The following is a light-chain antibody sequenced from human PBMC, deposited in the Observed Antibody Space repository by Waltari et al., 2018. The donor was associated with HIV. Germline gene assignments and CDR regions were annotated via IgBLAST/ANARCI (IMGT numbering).Light chain of an antibody. CDR3: HQYDSLPGT. CDR1: QTLTSNS. CDR2: GAS. V-gene: IGKV3-20*01. J-gene: IGKJ1*01. Sequence: IVLTQSPGTLSLSPGERGTLSCRASQTLTSNSLAWYQQKVGQAPRLLIFGASRRATGIPDRCSGSGSGADFTLTISRLEPEDFAVYYCHQYDSLPGTFGQGTRVEIK.